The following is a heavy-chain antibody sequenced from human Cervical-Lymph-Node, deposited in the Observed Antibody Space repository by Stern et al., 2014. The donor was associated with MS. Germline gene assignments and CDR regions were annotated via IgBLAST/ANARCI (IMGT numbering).Heavy chain of an antibody. V-gene: IGHV1-2*06. D-gene: IGHD1-26*01. CDR3: ARTAVGATTWRVKLDY. J-gene: IGHJ4*02. CDR2: IHPVSGDT. CDR1: GYTFTDYY. Sequence: VQLVESGAEVKKPGASVKVSCKASGYTFTDYYMHWVLPAPGHVLEWMGRIHPVSGDTKYAQKFEDSVTMIRDTSISTVYMELSRLRSDDTAVYYCARTAVGATTWRVKLDYWGQGSLVTVSS.